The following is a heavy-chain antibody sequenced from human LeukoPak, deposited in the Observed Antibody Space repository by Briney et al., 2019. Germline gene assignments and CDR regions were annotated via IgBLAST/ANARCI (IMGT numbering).Heavy chain of an antibody. V-gene: IGHV3-48*03. CDR1: GFTFSSYE. D-gene: IGHD5-18*01. Sequence: QPGGSLRLSCAASGFTFSSYEMNWVRQAPGKGLEWVSYISSSGSTIYYADSVKGRFTISRDNAKNSLYLQINSLRAEDTAVYYCARDRAMAYYYYYMDVWGKGTTVTVSS. CDR3: ARDRAMAYYYYYMDV. CDR2: ISSSGSTI. J-gene: IGHJ6*03.